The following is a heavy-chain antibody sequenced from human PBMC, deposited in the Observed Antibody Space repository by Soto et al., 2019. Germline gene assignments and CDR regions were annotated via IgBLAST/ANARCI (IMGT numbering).Heavy chain of an antibody. CDR3: AREKGYYDSSGYRNYGMDV. Sequence: HGESLKISCKGSGYSFTSYGISWVRQMPGKGLDWMGRIDPSDSYTNYSPSFQGHVTISADKSISTAYLQWSSLKASDTAMYYCAREKGYYDSSGYRNYGMDVWGQGTTVTVSS. CDR1: GYSFTSYG. D-gene: IGHD3-22*01. V-gene: IGHV5-10-1*01. CDR2: IDPSDSYT. J-gene: IGHJ6*02.